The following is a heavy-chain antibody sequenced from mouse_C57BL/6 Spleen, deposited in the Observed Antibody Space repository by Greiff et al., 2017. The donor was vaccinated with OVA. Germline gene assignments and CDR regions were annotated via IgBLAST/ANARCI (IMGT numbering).Heavy chain of an antibody. CDR3: ARGGSSPEDYYAMDY. V-gene: IGHV1-63*01. CDR2: IYPGGGYT. CDR1: GYTFTNYW. J-gene: IGHJ4*01. Sequence: QVQLQQSGAELVRPGTSVKMSCKASGYTFTNYWIGWAKQRPAHGLEWIGDIYPGGGYTNYNEKFKGKATLTADKSSSTAYMQFSSLTSEDSAIYYCARGGSSPEDYYAMDYWGQGTSVTVSS. D-gene: IGHD1-1*02.